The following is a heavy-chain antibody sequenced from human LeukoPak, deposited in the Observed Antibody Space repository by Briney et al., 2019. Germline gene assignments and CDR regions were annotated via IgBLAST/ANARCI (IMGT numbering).Heavy chain of an antibody. D-gene: IGHD2-21*02. CDR3: ARGGDKGDIVVVTATPYYFDY. J-gene: IGHJ4*02. V-gene: IGHV4-34*01. CDR2: INHSGST. CDR1: GGSFSGSY. Sequence: PSETLSLTCAVYGGSFSGSYWSWIRQPPGKGLEWIGEINHSGSTNFNPSLKSRVTISVDTSKNQLSLRLSSVTAADTAVYYCARGGDKGDIVVVTATPYYFDYWGQGTLVTVSS.